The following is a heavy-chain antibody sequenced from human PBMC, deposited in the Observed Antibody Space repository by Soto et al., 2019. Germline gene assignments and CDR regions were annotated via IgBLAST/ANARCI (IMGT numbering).Heavy chain of an antibody. CDR1: GFTFSSYS. D-gene: IGHD6-13*01. CDR3: AKEGRIAAGYYYYGMDV. J-gene: IGHJ6*02. V-gene: IGHV3-48*01. Sequence: PGGSLRLSCAASGFTFSSYSMNWVRQAPGKGLEWVSYISSSSSTIYYADSVKGRFTISRDNAKSTLYLQMNSLRAEDTAVYYCAKEGRIAAGYYYYGMDVWGQGTTVTVSS. CDR2: ISSSSSTI.